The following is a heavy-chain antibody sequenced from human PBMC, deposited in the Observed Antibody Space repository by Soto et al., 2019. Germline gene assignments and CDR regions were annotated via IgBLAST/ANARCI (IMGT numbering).Heavy chain of an antibody. J-gene: IGHJ4*02. Sequence: QVQLQESGPGLVQPSQTLSLTCTVSGGSISSDDYYWTWIRQPPGEGLEWIGYIYYTGRVSSTPSLASRVTISIDTSKNQFSLKLSSVSAADTAVYFCAREGSSSPTYFDFWGPGILVTVSS. V-gene: IGHV4-30-4*01. CDR3: AREGSSSPTYFDF. CDR1: GGSISSDDYY. CDR2: IYYTGRV. D-gene: IGHD2-15*01.